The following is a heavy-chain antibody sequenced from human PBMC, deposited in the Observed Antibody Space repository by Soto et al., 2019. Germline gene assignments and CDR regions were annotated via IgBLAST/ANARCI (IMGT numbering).Heavy chain of an antibody. CDR2: IYYSGST. V-gene: IGHV4-59*08. D-gene: IGHD6-13*01. CDR1: GCSISNHY. CDR3: AGHFWGPGYSSHWYEYDN. Sequence: QVQLQESGPGLVKPSETLSLTCTVSGCSISNHYWSWIRQPPGKGLEWIGYIYYSGSTNYNPSLKSRVTISVGMSKNQFSLKLRSGTAAASTLYSGAGHFWGPGYSSHWYEYDNWGQGTLVTVSS. J-gene: IGHJ4*02.